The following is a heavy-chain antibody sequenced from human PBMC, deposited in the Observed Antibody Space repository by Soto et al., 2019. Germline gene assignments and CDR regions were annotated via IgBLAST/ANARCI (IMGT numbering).Heavy chain of an antibody. J-gene: IGHJ5*01. Sequence: EVQLLESGGGLVQPGGSLRLSCAASGFRFSTFEMSWVRQAPGRGLEWVSFISDDSSRTYYADAVKGRFTISRNNSKYTLYLQMNSLTAEDTAVYACVKGGWLDFWGQGTLVTFSS. CDR3: VKGGWLDF. D-gene: IGHD3-16*01. V-gene: IGHV3-23*01. CDR1: GFRFSTFE. CDR2: ISDDSSRT.